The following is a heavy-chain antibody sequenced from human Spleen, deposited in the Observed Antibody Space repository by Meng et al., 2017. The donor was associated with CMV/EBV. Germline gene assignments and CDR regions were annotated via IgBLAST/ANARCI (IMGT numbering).Heavy chain of an antibody. V-gene: IGHV3-15*01. CDR3: VRGYNSFDS. D-gene: IGHD1-1*01. CDR1: GFTFSIAW. CDR2: IKSKTDGGTT. J-gene: IGHJ4*02. Sequence: GESLKISCAASGFTFSIAWMSWVRQAPGKGLEWVGRIKSKTDGGTTLYAAPVKGRFTISRDESKNSLYLQMNSLKTEDTAVFYCVRGYNSFDSWGQGTLVTVSS.